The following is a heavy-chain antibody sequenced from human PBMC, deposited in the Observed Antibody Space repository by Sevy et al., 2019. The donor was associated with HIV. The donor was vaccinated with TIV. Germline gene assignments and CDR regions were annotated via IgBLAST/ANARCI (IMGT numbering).Heavy chain of an antibody. CDR2: ISYHGRDK. CDR3: GKDFNGYNRIGV. D-gene: IGHD2-8*01. CDR1: GITFSTSG. J-gene: IGHJ6*02. Sequence: GGSLRLSCVVSGITFSTSGMHWVRQAPGKGLEWVAVISYHGRDKFYADSVKGRSTISRDNSKNILYLQMISLRGEETAGDYCGKDFNGYNRIGVLGPGTLVTGSS. V-gene: IGHV3-30*18.